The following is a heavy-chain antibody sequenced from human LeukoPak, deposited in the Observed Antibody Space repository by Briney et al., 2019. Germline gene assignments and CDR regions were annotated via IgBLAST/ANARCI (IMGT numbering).Heavy chain of an antibody. Sequence: GGSLRLSCAGSGFTVSSSYMSWVRQAPGKGLEWVSVLYSGGSIFYADSVKGRFTISRDISNNMLYLQMNSLRADDTAVYYCARGAISSWYEDWGQGTLVTVSS. D-gene: IGHD6-13*01. CDR2: LYSGGSI. J-gene: IGHJ4*02. CDR1: GFTVSSSY. V-gene: IGHV3-66*01. CDR3: ARGAISSWYED.